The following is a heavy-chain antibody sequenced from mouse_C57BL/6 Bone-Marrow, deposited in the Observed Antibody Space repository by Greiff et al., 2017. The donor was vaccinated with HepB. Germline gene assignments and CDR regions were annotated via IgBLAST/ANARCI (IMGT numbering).Heavy chain of an antibody. CDR1: GYAFTNYL. CDR2: INPGSGGT. V-gene: IGHV1-54*01. Sequence: VQLKESGAELVRPGTSVKVSCKASGYAFTNYLIEWVKQRPGQGLEWIGVINPGSGGTNYNEKFKGKATLTADKSSSTAYMQLSSLTSEDSAVYFCARDDYDAMDYWGQGTSVTVSS. CDR3: ARDDYDAMDY. J-gene: IGHJ4*01.